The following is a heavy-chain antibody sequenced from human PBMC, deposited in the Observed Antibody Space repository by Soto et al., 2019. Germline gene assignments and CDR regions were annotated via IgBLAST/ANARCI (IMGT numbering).Heavy chain of an antibody. CDR1: GGSFSGYY. Sequence: SETLSLTCAVYGGSFSGYYWSWIRQPPGKGLEWIGEINHSGSTNYNPSLKSRVTISVDTSKNQFSLKLSSVTAADTAVYYCSGFFGDPTRDYYYYGMDVWGQGTTVTVSS. J-gene: IGHJ6*02. V-gene: IGHV4-34*01. CDR3: SGFFGDPTRDYYYYGMDV. CDR2: INHSGST. D-gene: IGHD4-17*01.